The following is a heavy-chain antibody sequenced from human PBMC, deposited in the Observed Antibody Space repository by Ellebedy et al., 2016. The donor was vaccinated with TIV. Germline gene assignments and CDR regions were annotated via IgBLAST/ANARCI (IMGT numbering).Heavy chain of an antibody. J-gene: IGHJ3*02. CDR2: IKQDGSEK. CDR1: GFTFSSYW. Sequence: GESLKISXAASGFTFSSYWMSWVRQAPGKGLEWVANIKQDGSEKYYVDSVKGRFTISRDNAKNSLYLQMNSLRAEDTAVYYCAREYYYDSSGYYYEVAFDIWGQGTMVTVSS. D-gene: IGHD3-22*01. V-gene: IGHV3-7*01. CDR3: AREYYYDSSGYYYEVAFDI.